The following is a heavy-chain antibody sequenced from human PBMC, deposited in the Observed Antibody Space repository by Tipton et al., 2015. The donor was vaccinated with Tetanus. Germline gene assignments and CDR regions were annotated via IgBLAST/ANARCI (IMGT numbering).Heavy chain of an antibody. D-gene: IGHD2-2*01. J-gene: IGHJ5*02. CDR3: ARAGQRSTSWHYWFDP. V-gene: IGHV4-34*01. CDR1: VGSFSGYY. Sequence: TLSLTCAVYVGSFSGYYWSWIRQPPGKGLEWIGEINHSGGPNYNPSLKSRVTISIDTSKNQFSLKLNSVTAADTAVYYCARAGQRSTSWHYWFDPWGQGTLVTVSS. CDR2: INHSGGP.